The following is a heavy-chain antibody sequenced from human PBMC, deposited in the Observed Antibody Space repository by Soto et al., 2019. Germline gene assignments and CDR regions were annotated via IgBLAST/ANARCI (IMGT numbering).Heavy chain of an antibody. J-gene: IGHJ5*02. CDR1: GYSISSGYY. V-gene: IGHV4-38-2*02. CDR2: IYHSGST. CDR3: ARDNKAGDYDFRSGYERDNWYDP. D-gene: IGHD3-3*01. Sequence: SETLSLTFAVSGYSISSGYYWGWIRQPPGNELEWIGSIYHSGSTYYNPSLNRRVTISVDTSKNQFSLTLSSVTAADTAVYYCARDNKAGDYDFRSGYERDNWYDPWGQGTLVTVSS.